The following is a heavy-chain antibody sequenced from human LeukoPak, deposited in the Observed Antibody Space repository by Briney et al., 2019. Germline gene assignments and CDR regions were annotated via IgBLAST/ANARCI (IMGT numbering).Heavy chain of an antibody. V-gene: IGHV7-4-1*02. CDR3: AREPPSPVSSRGSKPAVGIDY. Sequence: GASVKVSCKASGYTFTSYAMNWVRQAPGQGLEWMGWINTNTGNPTYAQGFTGRFVFSLDTSVSTAYLQISSLKAEDTAVYYCAREPPSPVSSRGSKPAVGIDYWGQGTLVTVSS. CDR2: INTNTGNP. J-gene: IGHJ4*02. CDR1: GYTFTSYA. D-gene: IGHD1-14*01.